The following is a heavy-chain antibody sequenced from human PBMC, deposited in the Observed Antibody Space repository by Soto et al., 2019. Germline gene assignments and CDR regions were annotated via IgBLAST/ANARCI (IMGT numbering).Heavy chain of an antibody. D-gene: IGHD5-12*01. Sequence: QVQLVQSGAEVKKPGSSVKVSCKASGDTFTIFAISWVRQAPGQGLEWMGGIIPTIGTTNYGQRFQGRITDTGDEFKGTGYIEVNRLKFEDTGGFFLARDPGRGYGPGEYRGQGTLVTVSS. CDR1: GDTFTIFA. CDR3: ARDPGRGYGPGEY. J-gene: IGHJ4*02. V-gene: IGHV1-69*12. CDR2: IIPTIGTT.